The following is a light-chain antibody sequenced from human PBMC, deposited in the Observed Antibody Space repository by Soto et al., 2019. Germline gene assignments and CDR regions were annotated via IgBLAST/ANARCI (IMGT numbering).Light chain of an antibody. CDR1: QSVSSY. V-gene: IGKV3-11*01. J-gene: IGKJ3*01. CDR3: QLRSNWPHST. CDR2: DAS. Sequence: EIVLTQSPATLSLSPGERATLSCRASQSVSSYLAWYHQKPGQAPRLLIYDASNRATGIPARFSGSGSGTDFTLTISSLEPEDFAVYYCQLRSNWPHSTFGPGTKVDIK.